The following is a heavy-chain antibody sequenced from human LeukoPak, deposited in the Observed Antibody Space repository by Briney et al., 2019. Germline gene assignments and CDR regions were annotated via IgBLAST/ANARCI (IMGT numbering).Heavy chain of an antibody. J-gene: IGHJ5*02. CDR3: AREYTDLGSFYDSSGP. Sequence: ASVKVSCKASGYTFTSYGISWVRQAPGQGLEWMGWISAYNGNTNYAQKLQGRVTITADESTSTAYMELSSLRSEDTAVYYCAREYTDLGSFYDSSGPWGQGTLVTVSS. V-gene: IGHV1-18*01. CDR1: GYTFTSYG. CDR2: ISAYNGNT. D-gene: IGHD3-22*01.